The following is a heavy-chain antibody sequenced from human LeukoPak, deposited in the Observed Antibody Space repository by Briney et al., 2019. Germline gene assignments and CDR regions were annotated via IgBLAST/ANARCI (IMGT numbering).Heavy chain of an antibody. CDR2: IYTSGST. V-gene: IGHV4-4*07. CDR1: GGSISSYY. D-gene: IGHD2-2*01. CDR3: AVGYCSSTSCSRGAEYFQH. J-gene: IGHJ1*01. Sequence: SETLSLTCTVSGGSISSYYWSWIRQPPGKGLEWIGRIYTSGSTNYNPSLKSRVTMSVDTSKNQFSLKLSSVTAADTAVYYCAVGYCSSTSCSRGAEYFQHWGQGTLVTVSS.